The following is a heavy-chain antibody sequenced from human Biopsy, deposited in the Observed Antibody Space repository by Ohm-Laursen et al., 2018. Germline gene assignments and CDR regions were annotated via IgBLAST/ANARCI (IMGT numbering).Heavy chain of an antibody. D-gene: IGHD6-19*01. CDR1: GGSISGSS. J-gene: IGHJ3*02. Sequence: GTLSLTCTVSGGSISGSSWSWIRQAPGKGLEWIGYISYSRDTNYNPSLKRRITISVDTSKNQFSLKLTSVTAADTAVYYCAKHGSGWTGDDAFHIWGQGTMVTVSS. CDR3: AKHGSGWTGDDAFHI. V-gene: IGHV4-59*08. CDR2: ISYSRDT.